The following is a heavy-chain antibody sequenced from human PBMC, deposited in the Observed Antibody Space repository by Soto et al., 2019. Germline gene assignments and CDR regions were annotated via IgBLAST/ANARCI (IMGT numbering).Heavy chain of an antibody. J-gene: IGHJ4*02. V-gene: IGHV3-23*01. Sequence: PGGSLRLSCAASGLTSSDDAMCWVRQAPGKGLEWVSTISGSGGSTYYADSVKGRFTISRVNSKTTLYLQMNSLRAEDTAVYYCAKDGYTGFDPSHFDYWGQGTLVTV. D-gene: IGHD5-12*01. CDR1: GLTSSDDA. CDR3: AKDGYTGFDPSHFDY. CDR2: ISGSGGST.